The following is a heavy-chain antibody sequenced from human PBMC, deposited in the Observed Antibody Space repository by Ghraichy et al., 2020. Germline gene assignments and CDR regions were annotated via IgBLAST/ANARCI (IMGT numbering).Heavy chain of an antibody. D-gene: IGHD5-24*01. Sequence: GSLSLTCTVSGGSISSSSYYWGWIRQPPGKGLEWIGSIYYSGSTYYNPSLKSRVTISVDTSKNQFSLKLSSVTAADTAVYYCARLRWEEMATITFDYWGQGTLVTVSS. V-gene: IGHV4-39*01. CDR1: GGSISSSSYY. J-gene: IGHJ4*02. CDR2: IYYSGST. CDR3: ARLRWEEMATITFDY.